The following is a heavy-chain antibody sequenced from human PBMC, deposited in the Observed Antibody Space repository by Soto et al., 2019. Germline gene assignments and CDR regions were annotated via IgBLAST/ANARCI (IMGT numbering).Heavy chain of an antibody. Sequence: GGSLRLSCAASGFTFSSYAMHWVRQAPGKGLEWVAVISYDGSNKYYADYVKGRFTISRDNSKNTLYLQMNSLRAEDTAVYYCGREGEKDWVPIFSFWGQGPRVTVSS. V-gene: IGHV3-30-3*01. CDR1: GFTFSSYA. CDR2: ISYDGSNK. D-gene: IGHD3-16*01. CDR3: GREGEKDWVPIFSF. J-gene: IGHJ4*02.